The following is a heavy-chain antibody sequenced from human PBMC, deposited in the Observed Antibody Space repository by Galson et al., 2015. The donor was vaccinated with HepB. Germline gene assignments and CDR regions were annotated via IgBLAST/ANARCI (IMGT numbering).Heavy chain of an antibody. Sequence: LRLSCAASGFTFSSYAMSWVRQAPGKGLEWVSAISGSGGSTYYADSVKGRFTISRDNAKNSLYLQMNSLRAEDTAVYYCARRKYCGGDCYCLDYWGQGTLVTVSS. J-gene: IGHJ4*02. CDR3: ARRKYCGGDCYCLDY. V-gene: IGHV3-23*01. CDR1: GFTFSSYA. CDR2: ISGSGGST. D-gene: IGHD2-21*01.